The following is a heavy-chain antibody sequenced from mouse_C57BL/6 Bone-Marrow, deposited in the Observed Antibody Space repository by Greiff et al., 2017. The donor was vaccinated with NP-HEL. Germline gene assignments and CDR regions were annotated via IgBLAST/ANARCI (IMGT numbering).Heavy chain of an antibody. J-gene: IGHJ1*03. CDR3: ARGIYYDYDEGYFDV. V-gene: IGHV2-2*01. Sequence: VQLQQSGPGLVQPSQSLSITCTVSGFSLTSYGVHWVRQSPGKGLEWLGVIWSGGSTDYNAAFISRLSISKDNSKSQVFFKMNSLQADDTAIYYCARGIYYDYDEGYFDVWGTGTTVTVSS. CDR2: IWSGGST. D-gene: IGHD2-4*01. CDR1: GFSLTSYG.